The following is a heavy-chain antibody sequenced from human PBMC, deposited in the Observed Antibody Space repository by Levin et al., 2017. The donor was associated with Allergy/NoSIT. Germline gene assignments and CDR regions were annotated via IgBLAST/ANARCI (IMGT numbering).Heavy chain of an antibody. CDR2: FHSSGIT. V-gene: IGHV4-59*01. Sequence: SETLSLTCTVSGGSISSYYWSWIRQPPGKGLEWIAFFHSSGITNYNPSLKSRVTVSVDTSKNQLSLKLSSVTAADTAIYYCATILYGANSFDYWGQGALVTVSS. J-gene: IGHJ4*02. CDR1: GGSISSYY. CDR3: ATILYGANSFDY. D-gene: IGHD4-23*01.